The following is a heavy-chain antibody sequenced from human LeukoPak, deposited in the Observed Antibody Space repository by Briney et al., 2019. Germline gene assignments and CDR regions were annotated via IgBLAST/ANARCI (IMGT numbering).Heavy chain of an antibody. CDR3: AMTDLTYYFDY. CDR1: GYTFTGYF. Sequence: ASVKVSCKASGYTFTGYFMHWVRQAPGQGLEWMGWINPNSGDTNYAQKFQGRVTMTRDTSISTAYMELNRLRSDDTAVYYCAMTDLTYYFDYWGQGTLVTVFS. D-gene: IGHD2-21*02. CDR2: INPNSGDT. J-gene: IGHJ4*02. V-gene: IGHV1-2*02.